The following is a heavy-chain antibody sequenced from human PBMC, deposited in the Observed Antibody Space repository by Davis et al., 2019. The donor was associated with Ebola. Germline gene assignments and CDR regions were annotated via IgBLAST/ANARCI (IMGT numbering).Heavy chain of an antibody. CDR3: VRFGLGAY. D-gene: IGHD3-16*01. CDR1: DGSISTHY. Sequence: PSETLSLTCTFSDGSISTHYWNWIRQAPGKGLEWVGIIYDSGRTHYNPSLESRVSISADTSKNQFSLKLRSVTAADTAVYYCVRFGLGAYWGQGTLLTVSS. V-gene: IGHV4-59*11. J-gene: IGHJ4*02. CDR2: IYDSGRT.